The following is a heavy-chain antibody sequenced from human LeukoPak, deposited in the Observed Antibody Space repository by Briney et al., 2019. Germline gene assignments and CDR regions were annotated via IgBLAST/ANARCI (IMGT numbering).Heavy chain of an antibody. V-gene: IGHV4-39*01. J-gene: IGHJ6*03. CDR3: ARHLSFGRYYYYYMDV. Sequence: SETLSLTCTVPGGSISSSSYYWGWIRQPPGKGLEWIGSIYYSGSTYYNPSLKSRVTISVDTSKNQFSLKQSSVTAADTAVYYCARHLSFGRYYYYYMDVWGKGTTVTVSS. CDR1: GGSISSSSYY. D-gene: IGHD3-16*01. CDR2: IYYSGST.